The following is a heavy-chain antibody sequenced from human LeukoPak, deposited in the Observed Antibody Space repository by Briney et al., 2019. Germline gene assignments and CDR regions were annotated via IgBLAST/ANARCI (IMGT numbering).Heavy chain of an antibody. D-gene: IGHD6-13*01. CDR1: GYTFSGYY. V-gene: IGHV1-2*02. CDR2: INPNSGGT. Sequence: SVKVSCKASGYTFSGYYMHWVRQAPGQGLEWMGWINPNSGGTNYAQKFQGRVTMTRDTSISTAYMELSRLRSDDTAVYYCASWRSGNSWYEDAVDYWGQGTLVTVSS. J-gene: IGHJ4*02. CDR3: ASWRSGNSWYEDAVDY.